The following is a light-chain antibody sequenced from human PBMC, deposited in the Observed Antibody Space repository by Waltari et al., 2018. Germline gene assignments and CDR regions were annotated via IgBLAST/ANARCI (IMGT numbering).Light chain of an antibody. CDR1: RGISNY. J-gene: IGKJ1*01. V-gene: IGKV1D-43*01. CDR2: YAS. CDR3: QQYYSTPWT. Sequence: AIRMTQSPFSLSTSVGDRVTITCWASRGISNYLAWYQQKPAKAPKFFIYYASSLQSGVPSMFSGSGSGTDCTLTISNLQPEDFATYYCQQYYSTPWTFGQGTKVEIK.